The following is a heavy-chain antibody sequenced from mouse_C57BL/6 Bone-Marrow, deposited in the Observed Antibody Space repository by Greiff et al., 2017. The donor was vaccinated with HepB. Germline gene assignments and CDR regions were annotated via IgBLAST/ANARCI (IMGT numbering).Heavy chain of an antibody. CDR2: INPGSGGT. D-gene: IGHD2-4*01. V-gene: IGHV1-54*01. CDR1: GYAFTNYL. J-gene: IGHJ3*01. CDR3: AREGNYYDYEGVWFAY. Sequence: QVQLQQSGAELVRPGTSVKVSCTASGYAFTNYLIEWVKQRPGQGLEWIGVINPGSGGTNYNEKFKGKATLTADKSSSTAYMQLSSLTSEDSAVYFCAREGNYYDYEGVWFAYWGQGTLVTVSA.